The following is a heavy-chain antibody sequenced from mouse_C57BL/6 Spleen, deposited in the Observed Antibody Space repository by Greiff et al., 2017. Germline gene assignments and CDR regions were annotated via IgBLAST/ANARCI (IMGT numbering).Heavy chain of an antibody. D-gene: IGHD2-13*01. CDR1: GFTFSDYG. CDR3: GRRGGDLSFAY. V-gene: IGHV5-17*01. CDR2: ISSGSSTI. Sequence: EVQLVESGGGLVKPGGSLKLSCAASGFTFSDYGMHWVRQAPEKGLEWVAYISSGSSTIYYADTVKGRFTISRDNAKNTQFLQKTSLRSEDTAMYYCGRRGGDLSFAYGGQGTLVTVSA. J-gene: IGHJ3*01.